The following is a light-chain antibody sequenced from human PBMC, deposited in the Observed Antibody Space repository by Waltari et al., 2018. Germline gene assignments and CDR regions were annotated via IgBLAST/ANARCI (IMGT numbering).Light chain of an antibody. CDR1: SSDVGSYNL. CDR3: CSYAGRSTVI. Sequence: QSALTQPASVSGSPGLSITISCTGTSSDVGSYNLVSWYQQHPGKAPKLMIYEVSERPSGVSSRFSGSKSGNTASLTIAGLQAEDEAEYYCCSYAGRSTVIFGGGTKVVVL. CDR2: EVS. J-gene: IGLJ2*01. V-gene: IGLV2-23*02.